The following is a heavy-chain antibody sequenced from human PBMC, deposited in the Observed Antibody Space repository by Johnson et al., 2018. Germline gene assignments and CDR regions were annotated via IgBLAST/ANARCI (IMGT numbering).Heavy chain of an antibody. CDR2: IDYSGSI. V-gene: IGHV4-59*01. D-gene: IGHD2-15*01. Sequence: QVQLQESGPGLVKPSETLSLTCTVSGGSISSYYWSWIRQPPGKGLEWLGYIDYSGSINYNPSLKSRVTISVDTSKNQFSLKLSSVTAADTAVYYCARDGYCSGGGCYSSAFDIWGQGTMVTVSS. J-gene: IGHJ3*02. CDR1: GGSISSYY. CDR3: ARDGYCSGGGCYSSAFDI.